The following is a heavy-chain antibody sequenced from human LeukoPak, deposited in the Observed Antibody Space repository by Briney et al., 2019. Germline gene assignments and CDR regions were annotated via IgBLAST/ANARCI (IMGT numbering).Heavy chain of an antibody. CDR2: IYTSGST. CDR3: ARKNSGYDGRYYYYYMDV. CDR1: GGSISSYY. V-gene: IGHV4-4*09. J-gene: IGHJ6*03. Sequence: SETLSLTCTVSGGSISSYYWSWIRQPPGKGLEWIGYIYTSGSTNYNPSLKSRVTISVDTSKNQFSLKLSSVTAADTAVYYCARKNSGYDGRYYYYYMDVWGKGTTVNVSS. D-gene: IGHD5-12*01.